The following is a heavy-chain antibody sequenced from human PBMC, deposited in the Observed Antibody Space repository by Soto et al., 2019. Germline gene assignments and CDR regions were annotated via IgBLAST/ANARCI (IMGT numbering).Heavy chain of an antibody. V-gene: IGHV3-53*04. CDR3: ARVNSVIGGAARPQYYYYMDV. D-gene: IGHD6-6*01. Sequence: PCWSLRLSCAASGFTVSSYYMSWVRQAPGKGLEWVSVIYSGGSTYYADSVKGRFTISRHNSKNTLYLQMNSLRAEDTAVYYCARVNSVIGGAARPQYYYYMDVWGKGTTVTVSS. CDR1: GFTVSSYY. CDR2: IYSGGST. J-gene: IGHJ6*03.